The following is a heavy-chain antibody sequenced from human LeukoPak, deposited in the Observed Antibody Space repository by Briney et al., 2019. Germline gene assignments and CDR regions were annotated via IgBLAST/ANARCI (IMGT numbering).Heavy chain of an antibody. CDR3: ARESRSKPYSSGWYDYYYYYMDV. CDR2: INHSGST. D-gene: IGHD6-19*01. V-gene: IGHV4-34*01. J-gene: IGHJ6*03. CDR1: GGSFSGYY. Sequence: SETLSLTCAVYGGSFSGYYWSWIRQPPGKGLEWIGEINHSGSTNYNPSLKSRVTISVDTSKNQFSLKLSSVTAADTAVYYCARESRSKPYSSGWYDYYYYYMDVWGKGTTVTVSS.